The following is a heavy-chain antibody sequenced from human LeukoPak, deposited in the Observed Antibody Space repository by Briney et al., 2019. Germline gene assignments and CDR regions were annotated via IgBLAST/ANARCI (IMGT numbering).Heavy chain of an antibody. CDR1: GFTFSSYW. V-gene: IGHV3-74*01. J-gene: IGHJ4*02. D-gene: IGHD3-22*01. Sequence: PGGSLRLSCVASGFTFSSYWMHWVRQAPGEGLVWVSRINSDGSTTTYADSVKGRFTISRDNAKNSLYLQMNSLRAEDTAVYYCARASRGEKYYYDSSGTIFDYWGQGTLVTVSS. CDR3: ARASRGEKYYYDSSGTIFDY. CDR2: INSDGSTT.